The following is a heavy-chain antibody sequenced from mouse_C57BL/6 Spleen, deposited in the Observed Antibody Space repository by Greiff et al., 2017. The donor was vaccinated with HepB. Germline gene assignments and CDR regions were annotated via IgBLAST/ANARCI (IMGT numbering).Heavy chain of an antibody. Sequence: VQLQQSGAELVRPGASVKLSCTASGFNIQDYYMHWVKQRPEQGLEWIGRIDPEDGDTEYAPKFQGKATMTAATSSNTACLQPSSLTSEDTAVYYCTTTVAHDAMDYWGQGTSVTVSS. V-gene: IGHV14-1*01. CDR3: TTTVAHDAMDY. CDR2: IDPEDGDT. D-gene: IGHD1-1*01. CDR1: GFNIQDYY. J-gene: IGHJ4*01.